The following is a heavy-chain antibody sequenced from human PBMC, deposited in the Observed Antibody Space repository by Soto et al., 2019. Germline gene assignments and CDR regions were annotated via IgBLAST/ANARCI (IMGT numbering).Heavy chain of an antibody. Sequence: EVQLLESGGGLVQPGGSLRLSCAASGFTFSSYAMSWVRQAPGKGLEWVSAFSGSGGSTYYADSLKGRFTISRDNSMNTLYLKMNSLRAEDTAVYYCAKDHPAGVVAAPSTDWFDPWGQGTLVTVAS. D-gene: IGHD2-15*01. CDR2: FSGSGGST. CDR3: AKDHPAGVVAAPSTDWFDP. J-gene: IGHJ5*02. V-gene: IGHV3-23*01. CDR1: GFTFSSYA.